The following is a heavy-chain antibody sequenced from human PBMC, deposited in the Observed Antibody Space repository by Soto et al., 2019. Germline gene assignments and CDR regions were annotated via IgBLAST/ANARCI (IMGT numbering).Heavy chain of an antibody. Sequence: SETLSLTCTVSGGSISSSSYYWGWIRQPPGKGLEWIGSIYYSGSTYYNPSLKSRVTISVDTSKNQFSLKLSSVTAADTAVYYCARHQTPYDFWSGYWSYGMDVWGQGTTVTVSS. CDR2: IYYSGST. J-gene: IGHJ6*02. CDR3: ARHQTPYDFWSGYWSYGMDV. CDR1: GGSISSSSYY. V-gene: IGHV4-39*01. D-gene: IGHD3-3*01.